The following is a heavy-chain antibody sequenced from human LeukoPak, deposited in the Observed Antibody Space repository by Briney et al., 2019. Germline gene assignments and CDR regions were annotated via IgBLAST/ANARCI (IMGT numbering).Heavy chain of an antibody. V-gene: IGHV4-38-2*02. Sequence: SETLSLTCTVSGYSISNGYYWGWVRQPPGKGLEWIGSIYHSGSTYYNPSLKSRVTISVDTSKNQFSLKLSSVTAADTAVYYCARDRGSQPFIDYWGQGTLVTVSS. CDR3: ARDRGSQPFIDY. J-gene: IGHJ4*02. D-gene: IGHD1-26*01. CDR2: IYHSGST. CDR1: GYSISNGYY.